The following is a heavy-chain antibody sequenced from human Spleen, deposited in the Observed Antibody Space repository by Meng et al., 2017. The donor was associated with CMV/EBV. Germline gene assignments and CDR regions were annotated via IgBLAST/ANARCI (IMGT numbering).Heavy chain of an antibody. CDR1: GGSFSGYY. CDR3: ARGEAFDC. Sequence: SQTLSLTCAVYGGSFSGYYWSWIRQPPGKGLEWIGEISHSGSTNYNPSLKSRVTISVDTSRNQFSLNLSSVTAADTAIYYCARGEAFDCWGQGTLVTVSS. CDR2: ISHSGST. J-gene: IGHJ4*02. V-gene: IGHV4-34*01.